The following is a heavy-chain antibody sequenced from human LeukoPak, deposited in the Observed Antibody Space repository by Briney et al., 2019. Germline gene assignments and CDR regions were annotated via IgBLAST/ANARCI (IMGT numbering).Heavy chain of an antibody. D-gene: IGHD3-10*01. Sequence: ASVKVSCKASGGTFSSYAISWVRQAPGQGLEWMGWINPNSGGTNYAQKFQGRVTMTRDTSISTAYMELTRLRSDDTAVYYCARGGVSITLVRGVISMDVWGKGTTVTVSS. V-gene: IGHV1-2*02. J-gene: IGHJ6*03. CDR1: GGTFSSYA. CDR3: ARGGVSITLVRGVISMDV. CDR2: INPNSGGT.